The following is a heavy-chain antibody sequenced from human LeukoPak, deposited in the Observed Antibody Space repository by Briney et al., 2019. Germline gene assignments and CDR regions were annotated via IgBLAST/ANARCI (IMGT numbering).Heavy chain of an antibody. D-gene: IGHD6-19*01. CDR1: GFTFSSYE. J-gene: IGHJ4*02. Sequence: GGSLRLSCAASGFTFSSYEMNWVRQAPGKGLEWVSYISSSGSTIYYADSVKGRFTISRDNAKNSLFLQMNSLRPEDTAVYFCASPGYSSGWLYFDYWGQGTLVTVSS. CDR2: ISSSGSTI. V-gene: IGHV3-48*03. CDR3: ASPGYSSGWLYFDY.